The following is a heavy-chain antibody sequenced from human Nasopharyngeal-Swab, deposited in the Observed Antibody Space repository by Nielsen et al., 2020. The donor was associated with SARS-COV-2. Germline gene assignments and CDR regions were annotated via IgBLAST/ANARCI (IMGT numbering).Heavy chain of an antibody. J-gene: IGHJ6*03. V-gene: IGHV4-61*01. CDR2: IYYSGST. CDR1: GGSVSSGSYY. CDR3: ASGGLVRNYYYYYYMDV. D-gene: IGHD6-6*01. Sequence: SETLSLTCIVSGGSVSSGSYYWSWIRQPPGKGLEWIGYIYYSGSTNYNPSLKSRVTISVDTSKNQFSLKLSSVTAADTAVYYCASGGLVRNYYYYYYMDVWGKGTTVTVSS.